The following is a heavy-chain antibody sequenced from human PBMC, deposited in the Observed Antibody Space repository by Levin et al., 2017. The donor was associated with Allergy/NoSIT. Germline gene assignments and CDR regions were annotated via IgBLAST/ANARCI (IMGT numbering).Heavy chain of an antibody. CDR1: GFTFSSYS. V-gene: IGHV3-7*01. Sequence: PSETLSLTCAASGFTFSSYSMNWVRQAPGKGLECVAQIKADGSEKNYVDSVKGRFTISRDNAKNSLHLQMASLRAEDTAVYYCARDAIVGRPLVAFDIWGQGTTVTVSS. CDR3: ARDAIVGRPLVAFDI. D-gene: IGHD6-6*01. J-gene: IGHJ3*02. CDR2: IKADGSEK.